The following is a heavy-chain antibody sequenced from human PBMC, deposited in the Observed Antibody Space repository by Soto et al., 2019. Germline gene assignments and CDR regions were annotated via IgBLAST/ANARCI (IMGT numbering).Heavy chain of an antibody. J-gene: IGHJ3*02. V-gene: IGHV1-69*02. Sequence: QVQLVQSGAEVKKPGSSVKVSCKASGGTFSSYTISWVRQAPGQGLEWMGRIIPILGIANYAQKFQGRVTITADKSPSTAYMELRSLRSEDTAVYYCARLGVADVAFDIWGQGTMVTVSS. CDR2: IIPILGIA. D-gene: IGHD6-19*01. CDR3: ARLGVADVAFDI. CDR1: GGTFSSYT.